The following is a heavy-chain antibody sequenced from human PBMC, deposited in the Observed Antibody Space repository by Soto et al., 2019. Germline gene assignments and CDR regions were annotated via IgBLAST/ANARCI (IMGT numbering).Heavy chain of an antibody. V-gene: IGHV1-18*01. CDR2: ISTYNGDT. J-gene: IGHJ6*02. Sequence: SVKGSCKASGYIFSSYAIIWVRQAPGQGLEWMGWISTYNGDTKYAQKFQGRVTMTTDTSTSTAYMELRSLRSDDTAVYYCARIPATKYSYYYVMDVWGQGTTVTVS. CDR3: ARIPATKYSYYYVMDV. CDR1: GYIFSSYA.